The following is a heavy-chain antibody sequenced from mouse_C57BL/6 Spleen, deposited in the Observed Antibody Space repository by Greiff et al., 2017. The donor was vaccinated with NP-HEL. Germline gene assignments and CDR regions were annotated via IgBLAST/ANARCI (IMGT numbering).Heavy chain of an antibody. V-gene: IGHV1-39*01. CDR1: GYSFTDYN. D-gene: IGHD2-4*01. CDR2: INPNYGTT. CDR3: ARWGDYAAAKLPPSY. Sequence: VQLQQSGPELVKPGASVKISCKASGYSFTDYNMNWVKQSNGKSLEWIGVINPNYGTTIYNQKFKGKATLTVDQSSSTAYMQLNSLTSEDSAVYISARWGDYAAAKLPPSYRGPETLVTLSA. J-gene: IGHJ3*01.